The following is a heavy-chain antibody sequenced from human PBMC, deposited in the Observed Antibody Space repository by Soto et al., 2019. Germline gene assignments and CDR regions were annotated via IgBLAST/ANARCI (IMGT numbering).Heavy chain of an antibody. Sequence: GASVKVSCKASGGTFSSYAISWVRQAPGQGLEWMGGIIPIFGTANYAQKFQGRVTITGDTSTSTAYMELSSLRSEDTAVYYCARDGSTVFLNAFVIWGQGIMVTVSS. J-gene: IGHJ3*02. CDR2: IIPIFGTA. CDR1: GGTFSSYA. V-gene: IGHV1-69*06. CDR3: ARDGSTVFLNAFVI. D-gene: IGHD4-17*01.